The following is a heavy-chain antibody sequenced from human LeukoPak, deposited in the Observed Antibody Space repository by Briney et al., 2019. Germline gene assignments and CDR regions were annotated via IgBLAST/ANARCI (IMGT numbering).Heavy chain of an antibody. CDR3: ARDGRGPDY. Sequence: PGGSLRLSCAASRFTLSSRWMHWLRQVPGKGLVSVSRIESDGRTAYADSVKGRFIISRDNAKNTLYLQMNSLRVEDTAVYYCARDGRGPDYWGQGTLVTVSS. CDR2: IESDGRT. V-gene: IGHV3-74*01. CDR1: RFTLSSRW. D-gene: IGHD3/OR15-3a*01. J-gene: IGHJ4*02.